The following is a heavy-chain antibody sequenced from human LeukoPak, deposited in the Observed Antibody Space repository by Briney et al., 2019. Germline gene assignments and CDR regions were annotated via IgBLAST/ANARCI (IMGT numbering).Heavy chain of an antibody. CDR1: GFTVSSNY. D-gene: IGHD3-10*01. Sequence: GGSLRLSCAASGFTVSSNYMSWVRQAPGKGLEWVSVIYSGGSTYYADSVKGRFTISRDNSKNTLYLQMNSLRAEDTAVYYCARERHGWFGDYYYMDVWGKGTTVTISS. V-gene: IGHV3-53*01. CDR3: ARERHGWFGDYYYMDV. J-gene: IGHJ6*03. CDR2: IYSGGST.